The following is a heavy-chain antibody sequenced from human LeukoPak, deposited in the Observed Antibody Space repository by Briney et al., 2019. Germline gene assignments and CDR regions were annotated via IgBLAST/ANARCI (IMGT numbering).Heavy chain of an antibody. V-gene: IGHV5-51*01. CDR3: ARRGIAVAGHFDY. CDR1: GYSFTSYW. D-gene: IGHD6-19*01. Sequence: GESLKISCKGSGYSFTSYWIGWVRQMPGKGLDWMGIIYPGDSDTRYSPSFHGQVTISADKSISTAYLQWSSLKASDTAMYYCARRGIAVAGHFDYWGQGTLVTVSS. CDR2: IYPGDSDT. J-gene: IGHJ4*02.